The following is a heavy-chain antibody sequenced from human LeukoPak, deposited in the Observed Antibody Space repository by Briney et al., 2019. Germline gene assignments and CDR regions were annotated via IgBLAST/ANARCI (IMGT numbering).Heavy chain of an antibody. D-gene: IGHD6-13*01. Sequence: PGGSLRLSCAASGFAVRTNYMSWVRQAPGKGLEWVSVIYSGGSTYYTDSVKGRFTISRDNSKNTLYLQMNSLRAEDTAVYYCARDKSSSWYYYGMDVWGQGTTVTVSS. CDR1: GFAVRTNY. CDR2: IYSGGST. V-gene: IGHV3-53*01. CDR3: ARDKSSSWYYYGMDV. J-gene: IGHJ6*02.